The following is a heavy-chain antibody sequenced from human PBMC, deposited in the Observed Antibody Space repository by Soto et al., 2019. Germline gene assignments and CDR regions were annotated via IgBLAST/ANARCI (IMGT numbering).Heavy chain of an antibody. V-gene: IGHV3-23*01. J-gene: IGHJ4*02. CDR3: AKGRGGSGSLTPRVDF. D-gene: IGHD3-10*01. CDR1: GFTFNNYA. Sequence: EVQLLDSGGGLVQPGGSLRLSCAASGFTFNNYAMTWVRQAPGKGLEWVSAISGGGDTTSYADSVKGRFTVSRDGSNNTLYVQMSSLRAEDTALYYCAKGRGGSGSLTPRVDFWGQGTLVTVSS. CDR2: ISGGGDTT.